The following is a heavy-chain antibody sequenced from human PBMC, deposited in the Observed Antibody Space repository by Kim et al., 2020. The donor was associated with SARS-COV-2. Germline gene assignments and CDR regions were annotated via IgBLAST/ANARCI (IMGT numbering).Heavy chain of an antibody. D-gene: IGHD3-10*01. Sequence: QKFPGRVTITRDTSASTAYMELSSLRSEDTAVYYCARDRVWFGPPLYGMDVWGQGTTVTVSS. CDR3: ARDRVWFGPPLYGMDV. V-gene: IGHV1-3*01. J-gene: IGHJ6*02.